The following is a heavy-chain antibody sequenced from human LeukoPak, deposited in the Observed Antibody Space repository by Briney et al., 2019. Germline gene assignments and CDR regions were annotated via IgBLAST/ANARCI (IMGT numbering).Heavy chain of an antibody. CDR3: AKWGQLEAGGFQH. CDR1: GFTFSNYA. CDR2: ISGWGTNT. D-gene: IGHD6-13*01. V-gene: IGHV3-23*01. J-gene: IGHJ1*01. Sequence: AGGSLRLSCVASGFTFSNYAMNWVRQAPGKGLEWVSAISGWGTNTYYAASVEGRFIISRNNSKNTLYLQMNSLRADDTAVYYCAKWGQLEAGGFQHWGQGTLVTVSS.